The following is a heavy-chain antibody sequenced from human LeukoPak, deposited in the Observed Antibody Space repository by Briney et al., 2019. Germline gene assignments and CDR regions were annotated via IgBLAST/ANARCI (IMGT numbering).Heavy chain of an antibody. V-gene: IGHV1-3*01. Sequence: EASVKVSCKASGYTFTSYAMHWVRQAPGQRLEWMGWINAGNGNTKYSQKFQGRVTITRDTSASTAYMELSSLRSEDTAVYYCARDRRSGGSCYSGYFDYWGQGTLVTVSS. CDR2: INAGNGNT. CDR3: ARDRRSGGSCYSGYFDY. CDR1: GYTFTSYA. J-gene: IGHJ4*02. D-gene: IGHD2-15*01.